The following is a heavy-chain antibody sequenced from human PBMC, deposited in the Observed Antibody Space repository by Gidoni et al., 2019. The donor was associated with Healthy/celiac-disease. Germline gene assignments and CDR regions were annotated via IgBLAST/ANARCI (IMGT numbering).Heavy chain of an antibody. CDR3: AKDLGEWLRHYYYYYGMDV. CDR1: GFNLSSYG. J-gene: IGHJ6*02. CDR2: ISYDGSNK. Sequence: QVQLVESGGGVVQPGRSLRLSCAASGFNLSSYGMHWVRQAPGKGLEWVAVISYDGSNKYYADSVKGRFTISRDNSKNTLYLQMNSLRAEDTAVYYCAKDLGEWLRHYYYYYGMDVWGQGTTVTVSS. D-gene: IGHD5-12*01. V-gene: IGHV3-30*18.